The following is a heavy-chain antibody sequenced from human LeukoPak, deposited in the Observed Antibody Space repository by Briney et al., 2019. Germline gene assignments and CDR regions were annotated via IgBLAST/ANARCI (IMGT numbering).Heavy chain of an antibody. CDR1: GGTFSSYA. V-gene: IGHV1-69*05. J-gene: IGHJ6*03. CDR2: IIPIFGTA. CDR3: ARARTVVTLDYYYYMDV. D-gene: IGHD4-23*01. Sequence: SVKVSCKASGGTFSSYAISWVRQAPGQGLEWMGGIIPIFGTANYAQKFQGRVTITTDESTSTAYMELSSLRSEDTAVYYCARARTVVTLDYYYYMDVRGKGTTVTVSS.